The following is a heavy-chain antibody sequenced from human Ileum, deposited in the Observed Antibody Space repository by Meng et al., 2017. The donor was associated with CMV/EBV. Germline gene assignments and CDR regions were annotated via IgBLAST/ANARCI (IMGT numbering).Heavy chain of an antibody. J-gene: IGHJ4*02. Sequence: QGQLQEPGPGPVKHSQTLSLTCTVSGDSISTGSSYWTWIRQPAGKRLEWIGRIYTSWTTNYNPSLNSRVTISVDTSKNQFSLQLNSVTAADTAVYYCARQKFGSWGLDYWGQGTLVTVSS. CDR3: ARQKFGSWGLDY. CDR1: GDSISTGSSY. V-gene: IGHV4-61*02. D-gene: IGHD7-27*01. CDR2: IYTSWTT.